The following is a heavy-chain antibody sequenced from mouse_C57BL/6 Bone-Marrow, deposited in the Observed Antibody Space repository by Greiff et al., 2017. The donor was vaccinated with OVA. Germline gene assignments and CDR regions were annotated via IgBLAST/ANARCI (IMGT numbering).Heavy chain of an antibody. D-gene: IGHD2-3*01. CDR3: ARWLLLAWFAY. CDR1: GFTFSSYG. CDR2: ISSGGSYT. V-gene: IGHV5-6*02. Sequence: DVKLQESGGDLVKPGGSLKLSCAASGFTFSSYGMSWVRQTPDKRLEWVATISSGGSYTYYPDSVKGRFTISRDNAKNTLYLQMSSLKSEDTAMYYCARWLLLAWFAYWGQGTLVTVSA. J-gene: IGHJ3*01.